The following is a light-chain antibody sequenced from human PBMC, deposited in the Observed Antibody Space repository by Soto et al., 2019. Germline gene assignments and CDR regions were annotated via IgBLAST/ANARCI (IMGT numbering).Light chain of an antibody. Sequence: DIVMTQSPATLSVSPGERATLSCRASQTISSTLAWYQQKPGQAPRLLIYGASTRATGIPVRFSGSGSGTEFTLTISSLQSEDSAVYYCQQYNNWPRTFGQGTKVEI. CDR1: QTISST. V-gene: IGKV3-15*01. CDR3: QQYNNWPRT. CDR2: GAS. J-gene: IGKJ1*01.